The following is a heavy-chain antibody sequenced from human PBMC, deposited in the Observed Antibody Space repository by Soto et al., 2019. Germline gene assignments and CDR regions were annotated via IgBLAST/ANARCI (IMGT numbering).Heavy chain of an antibody. D-gene: IGHD4-4*01. CDR2: IGTSGKTI. Sequence: PRGSLRLSCAVSGFTFSSYDMNWVRQAPGKGLEWVSYIGTSGKTIYYADSVRGRFTISRDNAKNSLYLQMNSLRAEDTAVYFCARDPAIYSGKFDYGLDVWGRGTTVTVSS. V-gene: IGHV3-48*03. J-gene: IGHJ6*02. CDR3: ARDPAIYSGKFDYGLDV. CDR1: GFTFSSYD.